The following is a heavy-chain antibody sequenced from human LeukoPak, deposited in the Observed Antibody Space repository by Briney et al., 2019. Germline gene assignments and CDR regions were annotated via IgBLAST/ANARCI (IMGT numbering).Heavy chain of an antibody. CDR3: TKGYSYGGFDP. CDR2: IRSKANSYAA. CDR1: GFTFSGSA. Sequence: GGSLRLSCAASGFTFSGSARHWVRQASGKGLEWVGRIRSKANSYAAAYAASVKGRFTISRDDSKNTAYLQMNSLKTEDTAEYYCTKGYSYGGFDPWGQGTLVTVSS. D-gene: IGHD5-18*01. J-gene: IGHJ5*02. V-gene: IGHV3-73*01.